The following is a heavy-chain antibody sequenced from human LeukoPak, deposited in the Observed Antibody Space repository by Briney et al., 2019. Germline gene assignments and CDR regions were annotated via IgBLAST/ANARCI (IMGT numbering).Heavy chain of an antibody. V-gene: IGHV3-20*04. CDR1: GFTFDDYG. CDR3: ARGIAAPTGGGAFDI. J-gene: IGHJ3*02. Sequence: SGGSLRLSCAASGFTFDDYGMSWVRQAPGKGLEWVSGINWNGGSTGYADSVKGRFTISRDNAKHSLYLQMNSLRAEDTALYYCARGIAAPTGGGAFDIWGQGTMVTVSS. CDR2: INWNGGST. D-gene: IGHD6-13*01.